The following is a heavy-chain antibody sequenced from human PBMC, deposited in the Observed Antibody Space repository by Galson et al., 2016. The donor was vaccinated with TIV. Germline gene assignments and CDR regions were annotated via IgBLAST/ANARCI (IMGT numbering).Heavy chain of an antibody. D-gene: IGHD1-7*01. CDR1: GFTFSSYT. Sequence: SLRLSCAASGFTFSSYTFHWVRQTPGKGLEWVAIISHDGNNKDFADSVEGRFTISRDSSKNTVFLQMNSLRLEDTAVYYCTRDGRGNWKYVDYFDYWGPGTVVTVS. CDR3: TRDGRGNWKYVDYFDY. CDR2: ISHDGNNK. J-gene: IGHJ4*02. V-gene: IGHV3-30-3*01.